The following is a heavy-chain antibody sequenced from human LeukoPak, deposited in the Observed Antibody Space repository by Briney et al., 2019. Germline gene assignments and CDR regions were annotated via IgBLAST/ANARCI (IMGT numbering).Heavy chain of an antibody. CDR2: INPNSGGT. V-gene: IGHV1-2*06. Sequence: WASVKVSCKASGYTFTGYYMHWVRQAPGQGLEWMGRINPNSGGTNYAQKFQGRVTMTRDTSISTAYMELSRLRSDDTAVYCCARDLNTGDFWFDPWGQGTLVTVSS. J-gene: IGHJ5*02. D-gene: IGHD3-10*01. CDR1: GYTFTGYY. CDR3: ARDLNTGDFWFDP.